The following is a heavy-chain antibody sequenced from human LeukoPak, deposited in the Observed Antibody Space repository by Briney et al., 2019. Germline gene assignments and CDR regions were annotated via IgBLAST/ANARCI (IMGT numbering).Heavy chain of an antibody. V-gene: IGHV4-30-4*08. J-gene: IGHJ4*02. CDR1: GGSFSGYY. CDR2: IYYTGST. CDR3: ARVGYCSGNGCYYRYFDY. D-gene: IGHD2-15*01. Sequence: SETLSLTCAVYGGSFSGYYMTWIRQPPGKGLEWIGYIYYTGSTYYNPSLKSRITISVDTSKNQFSLQLSSVTAADTAAYYCARVGYCSGNGCYYRYFDYWGQGTLVTVSS.